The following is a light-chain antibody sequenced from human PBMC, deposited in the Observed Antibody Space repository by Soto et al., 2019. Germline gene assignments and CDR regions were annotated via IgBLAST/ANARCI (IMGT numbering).Light chain of an antibody. CDR1: QSFAGD. CDR2: DIF. CDR3: QQYNSWPLT. J-gene: IGKJ4*01. Sequence: EIVMRHPPATLSVSQGKKATLSCRASQSFAGDLAWYQQKPGQAPRLVIYDIFTRATGVPTRISGSGSGTEFTLTISSLQSEDFAVYYCQQYNSWPLTFGGGTKVEIK. V-gene: IGKV3D-15*01.